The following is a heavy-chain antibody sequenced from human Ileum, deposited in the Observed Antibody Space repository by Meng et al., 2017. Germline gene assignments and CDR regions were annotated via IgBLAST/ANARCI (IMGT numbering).Heavy chain of an antibody. D-gene: IGHD6-19*01. V-gene: IGHV1-2*02. CDR1: GYTFSDYF. Sequence: QVQLVQSGAGVKKPGASWTVPWKTFGYTFSDYFMYWVRQAPGQGLEWMGWIDPRTGDTRYTQKLQGRVTMTRDTSISTVYMEVTNLRDDDTAVYYCARDLAGLGGYWGQGTLVTVSS. CDR2: IDPRTGDT. CDR3: ARDLAGLGGY. J-gene: IGHJ4*02.